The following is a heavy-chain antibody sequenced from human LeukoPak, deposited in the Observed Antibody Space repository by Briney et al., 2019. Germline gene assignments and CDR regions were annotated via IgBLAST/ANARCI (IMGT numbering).Heavy chain of an antibody. CDR2: ISWNSGHI. D-gene: IGHD3-22*01. V-gene: IGHV3-9*01. CDR1: GFTFDDYA. Sequence: PGGSLRLSCAASGFTFDDYAMHWVRQTPGKGLEWVSGISWNSGHIGYADSVKGRFTISRVNAKNSLYLQMNSLRADDTALYYCAKEGDDSSGRLDYWGQGTLVTVS. J-gene: IGHJ4*02. CDR3: AKEGDDSSGRLDY.